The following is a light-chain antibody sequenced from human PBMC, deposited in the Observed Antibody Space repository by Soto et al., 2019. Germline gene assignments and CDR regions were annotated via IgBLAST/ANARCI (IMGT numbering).Light chain of an antibody. CDR1: QSISVG. Sequence: DIQMTQSPSTLSASVGDRVTITGRASQSISVGLAWYQQKAGKAPNLLIYKASRLESGVPSRFSGSGSETEFTLTISGLQPGDSATYYCQQYNSYSPTFGQGTKVEVK. CDR2: KAS. V-gene: IGKV1-5*03. J-gene: IGKJ1*01. CDR3: QQYNSYSPT.